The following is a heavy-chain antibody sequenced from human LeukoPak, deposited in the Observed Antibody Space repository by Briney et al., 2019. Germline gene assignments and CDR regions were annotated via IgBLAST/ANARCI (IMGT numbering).Heavy chain of an antibody. CDR2: IYHSGRT. CDR1: GYSISSGYY. CDR3: AREKNSSGNDY. Sequence: PSETLSLTCTVSGYSISSGYYWGWIRQPPGKGLEWIGSIYHSGRTYYNPSLKSRVTISVDTSKNQFSLKLSSVTAADTAVYYCAREKNSSGNDYWGQGTLVTVSS. J-gene: IGHJ4*02. V-gene: IGHV4-38-2*02. D-gene: IGHD6-25*01.